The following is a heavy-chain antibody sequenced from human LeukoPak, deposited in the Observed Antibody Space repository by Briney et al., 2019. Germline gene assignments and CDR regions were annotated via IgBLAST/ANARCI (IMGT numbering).Heavy chain of an antibody. CDR1: GGSITSYY. CDR3: ASLGRAPIAARRDFDY. Sequence: SETLSLTCTVSGGSITSYYWGWIRQPPGKGLEWIGSIYFSGSTYFNPSLKSRVTISVDTSKNQFSLKLSSVTAADTAVYYCASLGRAPIAARRDFDYWGQGTLVTVSS. D-gene: IGHD6-6*01. CDR2: IYFSGST. V-gene: IGHV4-39*01. J-gene: IGHJ4*02.